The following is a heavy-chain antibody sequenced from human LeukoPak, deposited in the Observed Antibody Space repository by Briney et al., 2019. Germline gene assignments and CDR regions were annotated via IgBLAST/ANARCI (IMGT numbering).Heavy chain of an antibody. CDR2: ISAYSGNT. J-gene: IGHJ4*02. Sequence: ASVKVSCKASGYTFTSYGISWVRQAPGQGLEWMGWISAYSGNTNYAQKLQGRVTMTTDTSTSTAYMELRSLRSDDTAVYYCARVDDFWSGYWSEDYWGQGTLVTVSS. V-gene: IGHV1-18*01. D-gene: IGHD3-3*01. CDR1: GYTFTSYG. CDR3: ARVDDFWSGYWSEDY.